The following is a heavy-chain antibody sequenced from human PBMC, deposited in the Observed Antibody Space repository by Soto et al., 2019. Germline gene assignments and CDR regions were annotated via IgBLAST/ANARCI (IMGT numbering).Heavy chain of an antibody. J-gene: IGHJ5*02. Sequence: AAVKVSCKASGYTSTFTTYYMHWVRQAPGQGLEWMGLLIPYNGDRIYAQKFQGRVIMTTDTATNTAYMELGSLGSDDTAVYYCVRDASSGYRGWWDPWGQGTLVTVSS. V-gene: IGHV1-18*04. CDR2: LIPYNGDR. D-gene: IGHD5-12*01. CDR1: GYTSTFTTYY. CDR3: VRDASSGYRGWWDP.